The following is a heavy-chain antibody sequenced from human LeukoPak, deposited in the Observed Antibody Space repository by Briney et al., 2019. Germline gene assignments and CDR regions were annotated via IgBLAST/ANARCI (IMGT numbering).Heavy chain of an antibody. J-gene: IGHJ4*02. CDR2: IYNSGST. Sequence: SESLSLSCSVSGGTFSSSNWCCWLHPPAGEVQEWSAVIYNSGSTNYTQSLKSRFTISVDNSKNTFYLKLSSVTAEDTAVYYCANAPHGYCSKRYDDWGQGTLVTVSS. CDR3: ANAPHGYCSKRYDD. V-gene: IGHV4-4*02. D-gene: IGHD3-16*01. CDR1: GGTFSSSNW.